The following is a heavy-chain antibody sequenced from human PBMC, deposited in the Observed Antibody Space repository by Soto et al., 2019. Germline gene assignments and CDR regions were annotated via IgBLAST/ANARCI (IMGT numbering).Heavy chain of an antibody. Sequence: QVQLVQSGAEVKKPGSSVKVSCKASGGTFSSYTISWVRQAPGQGLEWMGRIIPILGIANYAQKFQGRVTITADKSTSTAYMELSSLRSEDTAVYYCARSNYGDYSRFDYWGQGTLVTVSS. CDR2: IIPILGIA. CDR3: ARSNYGDYSRFDY. J-gene: IGHJ4*02. CDR1: GGTFSSYT. V-gene: IGHV1-69*02. D-gene: IGHD4-17*01.